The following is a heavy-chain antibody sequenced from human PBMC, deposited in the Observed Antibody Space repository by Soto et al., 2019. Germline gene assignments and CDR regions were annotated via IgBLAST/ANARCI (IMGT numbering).Heavy chain of an antibody. CDR2: IYHSGST. V-gene: IGHV4-4*02. D-gene: IGHD3-10*01. Sequence: PSETLSLTCAVSSGSISSSNWWSWVRQPPGKGLEWIGEIYHSGSTNYNPSLKSRVTISVDKSKNQFSLKLSSVTAADTAVYYCARLFNYGSGSTYYYYYYYMDVWGKGTTVTVSS. CDR1: SGSISSSNW. CDR3: ARLFNYGSGSTYYYYYYYMDV. J-gene: IGHJ6*03.